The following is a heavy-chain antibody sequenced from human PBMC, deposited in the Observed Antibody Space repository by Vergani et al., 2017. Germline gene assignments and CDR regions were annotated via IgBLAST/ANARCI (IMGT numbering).Heavy chain of an antibody. V-gene: IGHV1-18*01. D-gene: IGHD3-9*01. CDR1: GYTFTSYG. J-gene: IGHJ6*02. CDR3: ARDPYYDXLTGLRQAIYVMDV. CDR2: ISAYNGNT. Sequence: QVQLVQSGTEVKKPGASVKVSCKASGYTFTSYGISWVRPAPGQGLEWMGWISAYNGNTNYRQKFQGRVTMTIDTSTRTAYMELRSLTSDDTSVYYCARDPYYDXLTGLRQAIYVMDVWGQGTTVTVSS.